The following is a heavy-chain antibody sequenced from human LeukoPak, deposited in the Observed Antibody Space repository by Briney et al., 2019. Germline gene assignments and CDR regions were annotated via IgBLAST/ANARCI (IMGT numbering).Heavy chain of an antibody. CDR1: GGSISSYY. Sequence: SETLSLTCTVSGGSISSYYWSWIRQPPGKGLEWIGYIYYSGSTNYNPSLKSRVTISVDTSKNQFSLKLSSVTAADTAVYYCARDCSGGSCYQRHDAFDIWGQGTMVTVSS. CDR3: ARDCSGGSCYQRHDAFDI. J-gene: IGHJ3*02. CDR2: IYYSGST. V-gene: IGHV4-59*01. D-gene: IGHD2-15*01.